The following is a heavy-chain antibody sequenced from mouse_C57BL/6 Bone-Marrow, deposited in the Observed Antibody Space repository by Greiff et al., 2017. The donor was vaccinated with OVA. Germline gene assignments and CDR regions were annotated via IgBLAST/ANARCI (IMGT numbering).Heavy chain of an antibody. CDR2: INPSSGYT. CDR3: AKSGYDGRPPEFAY. J-gene: IGHJ3*01. Sequence: QVQLQQSGAELARPGASVTMSCKASGYTFTSYTMHWVKQRPGQGLEWIGYINPSSGYTKYNQKFKDKATLTADKSSSTAYMQLISLTSEDSAVYYVAKSGYDGRPPEFAYWGQGTLVTVSA. D-gene: IGHD2-14*01. CDR1: GYTFTSYT. V-gene: IGHV1-4*01.